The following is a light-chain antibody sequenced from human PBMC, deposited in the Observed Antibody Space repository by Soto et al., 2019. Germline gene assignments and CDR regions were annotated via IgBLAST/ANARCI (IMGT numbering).Light chain of an antibody. CDR2: ENN. V-gene: IGLV1-40*01. CDR3: QSYDSSLSGYV. J-gene: IGLJ1*01. Sequence: QSVLTQPPSVSEAPGQRVTISCTGSSSNIGAGYEAHWYQQVPGTAPKLLIYENNNRPSGVPDRFSGSKSGTSASLAITGPQAEDEAEYYCQSYDSSLSGYVFGTGTQVTVL. CDR1: SSNIGAGYE.